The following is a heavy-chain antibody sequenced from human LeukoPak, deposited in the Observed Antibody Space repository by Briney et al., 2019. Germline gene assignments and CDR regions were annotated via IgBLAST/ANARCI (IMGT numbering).Heavy chain of an antibody. CDR2: INPDGSST. J-gene: IGHJ6*02. Sequence: GGSLRLSCAASGFTFSSYWMHWVRQAPGEGLVWVSRINPDGSSTADADSVKGRFTISRDNAKNSLYLQMNSLRAEDTAVYYCASFHAAAPNYYYYYGMDVWGQGTTVTVSS. D-gene: IGHD2-2*01. CDR1: GFTFSSYW. V-gene: IGHV3-74*01. CDR3: ASFHAAAPNYYYYYGMDV.